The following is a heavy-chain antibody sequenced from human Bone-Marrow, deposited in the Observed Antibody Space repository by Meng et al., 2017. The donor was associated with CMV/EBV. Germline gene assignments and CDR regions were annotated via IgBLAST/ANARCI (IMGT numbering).Heavy chain of an antibody. CDR1: GGSISSYY. CDR3: ARVAATGRRMDV. CDR2: IYTSGST. J-gene: IGHJ6*02. V-gene: IGHV4-4*07. Sequence: SETLSLTCTVSGGSISSYYWSWIRQPAGKGLEWIGRIYTSGSTNYNPSLKSRVTMSVDTSKNQFSLKLSSVTAADTAVYCCARVAATGRRMDVWGPGTTVTVSS. D-gene: IGHD6-13*01.